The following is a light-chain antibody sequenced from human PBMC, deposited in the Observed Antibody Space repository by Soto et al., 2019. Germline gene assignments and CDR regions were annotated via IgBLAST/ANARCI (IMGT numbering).Light chain of an antibody. Sequence: ILFTRAPATLSLSPAPRATLPGRASKSLSSYLAGYYQQQGQAPRLLLYDKASRTPAVPARFSGSGTGTDFTLTITSIQHEDFGVYYCQQYNNRPPSTFGQGTRLEI. CDR3: QQYNNRPPST. J-gene: IGKJ5*01. CDR1: KSLSSY. CDR2: DKA. V-gene: IGKV3-11*01.